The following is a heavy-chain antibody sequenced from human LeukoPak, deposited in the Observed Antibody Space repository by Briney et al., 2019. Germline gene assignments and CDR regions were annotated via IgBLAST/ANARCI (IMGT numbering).Heavy chain of an antibody. CDR3: ARVHDCGSGKNWFDP. CDR1: GYSFTSYW. D-gene: IGHD3-3*01. V-gene: IGHV5-51*01. CDR2: ICPGDSDT. Sequence: GELLMICCMGSGYSFTSYWIGWVRQVPGKGLELMGIICPGDSDTRYSPSFQGPVTISADKSICTSYLQLCTPPASDTAMFYCARVHDCGSGKNWFDPWGQGTLVTVSS. J-gene: IGHJ5*02.